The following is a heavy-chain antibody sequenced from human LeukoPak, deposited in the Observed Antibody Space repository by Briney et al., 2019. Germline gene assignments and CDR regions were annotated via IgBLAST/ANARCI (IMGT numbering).Heavy chain of an antibody. D-gene: IGHD2-8*01. Sequence: ASVKVSCKASGYTFTSYDINWVRQATGQGLEWMGWMSPNSGNTGYAQKFQGRVTMTRDTSINTAYMELSSLRSEDTAVYYCARGLGCTNGVCYNYWGQGTLVTVSS. V-gene: IGHV1-8*01. CDR1: GYTFTSYD. CDR2: MSPNSGNT. CDR3: ARGLGCTNGVCYNY. J-gene: IGHJ4*02.